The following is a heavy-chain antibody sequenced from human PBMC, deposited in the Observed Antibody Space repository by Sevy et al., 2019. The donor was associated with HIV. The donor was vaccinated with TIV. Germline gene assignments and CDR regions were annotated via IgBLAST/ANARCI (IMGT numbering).Heavy chain of an antibody. CDR3: AGDRREMVKGADDSFHI. Sequence: GGSLRLSCIASGFTFSRSSMNWVRQAPGKGLEWASSISSSSNYIYYADSMKGRFTISRDNAKNSLYLQMNSLRAEDTAVYYCAGDRREMVKGADDSFHIWGQGTMVTVSS. D-gene: IGHD3-10*01. CDR2: ISSSSNYI. V-gene: IGHV3-21*01. CDR1: GFTFSRSS. J-gene: IGHJ3*02.